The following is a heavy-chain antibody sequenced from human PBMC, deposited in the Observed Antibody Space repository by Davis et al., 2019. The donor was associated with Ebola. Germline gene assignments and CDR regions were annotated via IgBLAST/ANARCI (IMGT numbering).Heavy chain of an antibody. CDR3: ARENYYGSGSYFTFDY. V-gene: IGHV1-24*01. Sequence: ASVKVSCKASGYTFTSYYMHWVRQAPGKGLEWMGGFDPEDGETIYAQKFQGRVTMTEDTSTDTAYMELSSLRSEDTAVYYCARENYYGSGSYFTFDYWGQGTLVTVSS. CDR1: GYTFTSYY. J-gene: IGHJ4*02. D-gene: IGHD3-10*01. CDR2: FDPEDGET.